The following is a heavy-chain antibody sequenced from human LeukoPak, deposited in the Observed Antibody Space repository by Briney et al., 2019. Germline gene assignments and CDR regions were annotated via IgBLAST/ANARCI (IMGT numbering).Heavy chain of an antibody. CDR3: ARMRTRVVTLFDY. Sequence: SETLSLTCTVSGGPITSNSYYWGWIRQPPGKGLEWIGSIYHSGSTYYNPSLKSRVTISVDTSKNQFSLKLSSVTAADTAVYYCARMRTRVVTLFDYWGQGTLVTVSS. CDR1: GGPITSNSYY. V-gene: IGHV4-39*01. D-gene: IGHD2-21*02. CDR2: IYHSGST. J-gene: IGHJ4*02.